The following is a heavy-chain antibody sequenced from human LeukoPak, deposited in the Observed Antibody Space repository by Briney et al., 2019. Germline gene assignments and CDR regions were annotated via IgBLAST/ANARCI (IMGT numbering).Heavy chain of an antibody. CDR1: GLPFSNNV. Sequence: TGGSLRLSCAASGLPFSNNVMTWVRQAPGRGLDRLAAIRGSGGSTYYADSVKGRFTISRDNSKNMLYLQMNSQRDEDTAVYYCAKTFPYGTTWYGFCDYWGQGALVTVSS. CDR2: IRGSGGST. CDR3: AKTFPYGTTWYGFCDY. J-gene: IGHJ4*02. V-gene: IGHV3-23*01. D-gene: IGHD3-3*01.